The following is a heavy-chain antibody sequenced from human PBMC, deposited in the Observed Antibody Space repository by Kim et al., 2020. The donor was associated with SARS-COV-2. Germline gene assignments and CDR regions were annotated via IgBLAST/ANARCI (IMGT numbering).Heavy chain of an antibody. CDR1: GGSFSDYQ. CDR3: AREAAAGASYLHF. V-gene: IGHV4-34*01. Sequence: SETLSLTCAVYGGSFSDYQWTWVRQPPGKGLEWIGEISHSGTTNYNPSLKSRLTISVDTSKSQFSLKLTSITAADTAVYFCAREAAAGASYLHFWGRGTLVTVSS. D-gene: IGHD1-26*01. J-gene: IGHJ4*02. CDR2: ISHSGTT.